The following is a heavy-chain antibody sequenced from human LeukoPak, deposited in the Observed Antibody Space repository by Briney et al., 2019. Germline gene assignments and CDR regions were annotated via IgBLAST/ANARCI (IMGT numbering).Heavy chain of an antibody. CDR3: TRVEGGSSIFDY. CDR2: IYHSGST. D-gene: IGHD1-26*01. Sequence: PSETLSLTCTVSGGSISSGDYYWSWIRQPPGKGLEWIGYIYHSGSTYYNPSLKSRVTISVGTSKNQFSLKLSSVTAADTAVYYCTRVEGGSSIFDYWGQGTLVTVSS. J-gene: IGHJ4*02. V-gene: IGHV4-30-4*01. CDR1: GGSISSGDYY.